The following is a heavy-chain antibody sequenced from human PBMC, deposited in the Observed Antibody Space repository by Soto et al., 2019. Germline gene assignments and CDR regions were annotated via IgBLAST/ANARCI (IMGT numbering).Heavy chain of an antibody. V-gene: IGHV3-21*01. Sequence: GGLIRLSYAASGLTFRSYGMHWVLKATGKGLEWVSSISSSSSYIYYADSVKGRFTISRDNAKNSLYLQMNSLRAEDTAVYYCSSSDFWTSPDAFDIWGQGSMVT. CDR3: SSSDFWTSPDAFDI. J-gene: IGHJ3*02. CDR1: GLTFRSYG. CDR2: ISSSSSYI. D-gene: IGHD3-3*01.